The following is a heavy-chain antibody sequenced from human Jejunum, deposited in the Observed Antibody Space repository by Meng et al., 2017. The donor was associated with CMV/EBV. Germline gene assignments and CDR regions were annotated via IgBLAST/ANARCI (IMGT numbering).Heavy chain of an antibody. V-gene: IGHV3-23*01. CDR2: ISDTGGST. CDR1: GFTFSSYG. J-gene: IGHJ4*02. D-gene: IGHD3-10*01. Sequence: ASGFTFSSYGMGWVRQAPGKGLEWVSGISDTGGSTSYADSVKGRFTISRDNSKNTLYLQMNSLRAEDTAVYYCAKDRLTIAFLDYWGQGTQVTVSS. CDR3: AKDRLTIAFLDY.